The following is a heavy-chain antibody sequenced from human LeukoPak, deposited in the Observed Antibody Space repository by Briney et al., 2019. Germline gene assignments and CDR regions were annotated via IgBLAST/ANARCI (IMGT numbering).Heavy chain of an antibody. Sequence: PSETLSLTCAVYGGSFSGYYWSWIRQPPGKGLEWIGEINHSGSTNYNPSLKSRVTISVDTSKNQFSLKLSSVTAADTAIYYCALFYVTTMTTSDYWGQGTLVTVSS. V-gene: IGHV4-34*01. CDR2: INHSGST. D-gene: IGHD4-17*01. J-gene: IGHJ4*02. CDR1: GGSFSGYY. CDR3: ALFYVTTMTTSDY.